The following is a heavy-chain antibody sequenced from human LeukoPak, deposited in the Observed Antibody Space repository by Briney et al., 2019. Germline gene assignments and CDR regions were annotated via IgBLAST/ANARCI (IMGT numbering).Heavy chain of an antibody. J-gene: IGHJ4*02. CDR2: IRYDGSNK. CDR3: AKDADSSAYQPDY. CDR1: GFTFSSYG. V-gene: IGHV3-30*02. D-gene: IGHD3-22*01. Sequence: PGGSLRLSCAASGFTFSSYGMHWVRQAPGKGLEWVAFIRYDGSNKYYADSVKGRFTISRDNTKNSLYLQMHSLRPEDTALYYCAKDADSSAYQPDYWGQGTLVTVSS.